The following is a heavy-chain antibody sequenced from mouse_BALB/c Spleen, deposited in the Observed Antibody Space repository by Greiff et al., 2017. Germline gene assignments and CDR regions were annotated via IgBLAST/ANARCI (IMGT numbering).Heavy chain of an antibody. CDR2: ISSGGST. J-gene: IGHJ4*01. Sequence: EVKLMESGGGLVKPGGSLKLSCAASGFTFSSYAMSWVRQTPEKRLEWVASISSGGSTYYPDSVKGRFTISRDNARNILYLQMSSLRSEDTAMYYCALRRAMDYWGQGTSVTVSS. CDR3: ALRRAMDY. D-gene: IGHD1-1*01. V-gene: IGHV5-6-5*01. CDR1: GFTFSSYA.